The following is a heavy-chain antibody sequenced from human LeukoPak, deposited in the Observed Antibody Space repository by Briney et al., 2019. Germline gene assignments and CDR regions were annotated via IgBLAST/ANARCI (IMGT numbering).Heavy chain of an antibody. J-gene: IGHJ4*02. CDR1: GGTFSSYA. CDR2: IIPTLGIA. V-gene: IGHV1-69*04. D-gene: IGHD6-19*01. Sequence: VASVKVSCKASGGTFSSYAISWVRQAPGQGLEWMGRIIPTLGIANYAQKFQGRVTITADKSTSTAYMELSSLRSEDTAVYYCATIYSSGSSDYWGQGTLVTVSS. CDR3: ATIYSSGSSDY.